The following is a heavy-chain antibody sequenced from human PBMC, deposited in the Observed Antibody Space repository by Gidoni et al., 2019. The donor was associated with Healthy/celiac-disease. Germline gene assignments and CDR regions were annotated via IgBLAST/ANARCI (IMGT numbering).Heavy chain of an antibody. CDR2: ISYDGSNK. Sequence: QVQLVESGGGVVQPGRSLRLSCAASGFTFSSYAMHWVRQAPGKGLEWVAVISYDGSNKYYADSVKGRFTISRDNSKNTLYLQMNSLRAEDTAVYYCARDFSLSIAAAGTLSPGGIDYWGQGTLVTVSS. D-gene: IGHD6-13*01. CDR1: GFTFSSYA. J-gene: IGHJ4*02. V-gene: IGHV3-30-3*01. CDR3: ARDFSLSIAAAGTLSPGGIDY.